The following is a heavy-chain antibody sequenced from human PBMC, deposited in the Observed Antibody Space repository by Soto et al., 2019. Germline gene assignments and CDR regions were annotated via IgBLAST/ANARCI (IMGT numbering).Heavy chain of an antibody. J-gene: IGHJ4*02. D-gene: IGHD3-9*01. CDR2: IYYSGST. Sequence: SETLSLTCTVSGGSISSSSYYWGWIRQPPGKGLEWIGSIYYSGSTYYNPSLKSRVTISVDTSKNQFSLKLSSVTAADTAVYYCARRYYDILTGPASGFDYWGQGTLVTVS. V-gene: IGHV4-39*01. CDR3: ARRYYDILTGPASGFDY. CDR1: GGSISSSSYY.